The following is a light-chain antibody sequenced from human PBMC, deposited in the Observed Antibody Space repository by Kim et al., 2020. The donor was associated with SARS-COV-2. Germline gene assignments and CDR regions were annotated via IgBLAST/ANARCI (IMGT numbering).Light chain of an antibody. CDR2: ASV. V-gene: IGKV1-6*01. CDR1: QGIGND. CDR3: LQDFNFPYT. Sequence: AIQMTQSPSSLSASVGDRVTITCRAGQGIGNDLGWYQQKPGKAPTLLIYASVNLLSGVPSRFSGSGSGTDFTLTISSLQPEDFATYYCLQDFNFPYTFGQGTKLEI. J-gene: IGKJ2*01.